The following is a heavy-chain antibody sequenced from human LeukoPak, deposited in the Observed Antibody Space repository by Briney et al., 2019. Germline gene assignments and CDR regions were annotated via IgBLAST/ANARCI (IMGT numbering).Heavy chain of an antibody. CDR1: GFTVDDYG. J-gene: IGHJ5*02. CDR3: ARGADIVATRWFDP. CDR2: INRNGGST. D-gene: IGHD5-12*01. Sequence: QSGGSLRLSCAASGFTVDDYGMSWVRQAPGKGLEWVSGINRNGGSTGYADSVKGRFTISRDNAKNSLYLQMNSLRAEDTALYCCARGADIVATRWFDPWGQGTLVTVSS. V-gene: IGHV3-20*04.